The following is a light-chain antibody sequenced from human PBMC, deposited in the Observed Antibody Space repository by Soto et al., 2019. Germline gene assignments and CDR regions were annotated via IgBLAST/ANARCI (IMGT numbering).Light chain of an antibody. CDR2: GAS. CDR1: QSVSSN. CDR3: HQYGTSPQT. V-gene: IGKV3-20*01. Sequence: EIVMTQSPATLSVSPGERATLSCRASQSVSSNLAWYQQKPGQAPRLLIYGASSRANGVPDRFSGSGSGTDFTLTISRLEPEDFAVYYCHQYGTSPQTFGQGTKVEVK. J-gene: IGKJ1*01.